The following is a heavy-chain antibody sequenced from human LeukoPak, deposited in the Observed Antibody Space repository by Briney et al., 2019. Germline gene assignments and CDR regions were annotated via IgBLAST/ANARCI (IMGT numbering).Heavy chain of an antibody. CDR2: IKQDGSEE. CDR1: GFTFINAW. V-gene: IGHV3-7*01. D-gene: IGHD3-10*01. J-gene: IGHJ4*02. Sequence: PGGSLRLSCAASGFTFINAWMNWVRQAPGKGLEWVANIKQDGSEEYYVDSVKGRFTISRDNAKNSLYLQMNSLRAEDTAVYYCARDRGSLAGISGYWGQGTLVTVSS. CDR3: ARDRGSLAGISGY.